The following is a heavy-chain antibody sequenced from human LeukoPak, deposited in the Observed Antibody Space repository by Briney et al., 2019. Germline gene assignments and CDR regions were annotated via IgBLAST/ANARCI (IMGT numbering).Heavy chain of an antibody. D-gene: IGHD1-26*01. CDR2: IIPIFGTA. V-gene: IGHV1-69*05. CDR3: ARDYVGATNWFDP. CDR1: GGTFSSYA. J-gene: IGHJ5*02. Sequence: SVKVSCKASGGTFSSYAISWVRQAPGQGLGWMGGIIPIFGTANYAQKFQGRVTITTDESTSTAYMELSSLRSEDTAVYYCARDYVGATNWFDPWGQGTLVTVSS.